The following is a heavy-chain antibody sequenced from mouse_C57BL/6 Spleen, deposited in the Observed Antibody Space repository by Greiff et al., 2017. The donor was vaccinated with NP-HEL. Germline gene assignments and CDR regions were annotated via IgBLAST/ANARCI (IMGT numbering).Heavy chain of an antibody. J-gene: IGHJ2*01. Sequence: QVQLQQPGAELVMPGASVKLSCKASGYTFTSYWMHWVKQRPGQGLEWIGEIDPSDSYTNYNQKFKGKSTLTVDKSSSTAYMQLSSLTSEDSAVYYCARDPGYFDYWGQGTTLTVSS. V-gene: IGHV1-69*01. CDR1: GYTFTSYW. CDR3: ARDPGYFDY. CDR2: IDPSDSYT.